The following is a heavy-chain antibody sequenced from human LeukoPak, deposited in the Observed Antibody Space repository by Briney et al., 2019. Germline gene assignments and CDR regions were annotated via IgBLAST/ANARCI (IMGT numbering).Heavy chain of an antibody. Sequence: PGGSLRLSCAASGFTFSSYEMNWVRQAPGKGLEWVSYISSSGSTIYYADSVKGRFTISRDNAKNSLYQQMNSLRAEDTAVYYCARDLHYYDSSGYYADDAFDIWGQGTMVTVSS. CDR1: GFTFSSYE. CDR3: ARDLHYYDSSGYYADDAFDI. CDR2: ISSSGSTI. V-gene: IGHV3-48*03. D-gene: IGHD3-22*01. J-gene: IGHJ3*02.